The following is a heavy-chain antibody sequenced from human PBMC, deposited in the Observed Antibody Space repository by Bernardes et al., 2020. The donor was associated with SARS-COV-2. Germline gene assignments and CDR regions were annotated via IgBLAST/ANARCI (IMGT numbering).Heavy chain of an antibody. D-gene: IGHD6-13*01. CDR3: SREPPTPTITASGPLYGMDV. CDR1: GGSISSYY. Sequence: SETLSLTCTVSGGSISSYYWSWIRQPPGKGLEWIGYIYYSGSTNYNPSLKSRVTISVDTSKNQFSLKLSSVTAADTAVYYCSREPPTPTITASGPLYGMDVWGQGTTVTVSS. V-gene: IGHV4-59*12. CDR2: IYYSGST. J-gene: IGHJ6*02.